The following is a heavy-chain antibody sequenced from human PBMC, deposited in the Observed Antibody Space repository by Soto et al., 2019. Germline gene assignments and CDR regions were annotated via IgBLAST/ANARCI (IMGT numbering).Heavy chain of an antibody. CDR3: AREMVVAATRYYYYGMDA. CDR1: GYTFTSYG. V-gene: IGHV1-18*01. CDR2: ISAYNGNT. J-gene: IGHJ6*02. Sequence: ASVKVSCKASGYTFTSYGISWVRQAPGQGLEWMGWISAYNGNTNYAQKFQGRVTIRADESTRTAYMELSSLRSEDTAVYYCAREMVVAATRYYYYGMDAWGQGTTVTVSS. D-gene: IGHD2-15*01.